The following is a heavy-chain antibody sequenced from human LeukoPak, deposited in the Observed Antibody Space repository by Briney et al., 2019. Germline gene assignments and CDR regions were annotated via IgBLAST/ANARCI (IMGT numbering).Heavy chain of an antibody. CDR1: GITLSNYG. CDR2: ISDSGGRT. D-gene: IGHD3-22*01. J-gene: IGHJ4*02. Sequence: GGSLRLSCAVSGITLSNYGMSWVRQAPGKGLEWVAGISDSGGRTNYADSVKGRFTISRDNPKNTIYLQMDSLRAEDTAVYFCAKRGVVIRVILVGFHKEAYYFDSWGQGALVTVSS. V-gene: IGHV3-23*01. CDR3: AKRGVVIRVILVGFHKEAYYFDS.